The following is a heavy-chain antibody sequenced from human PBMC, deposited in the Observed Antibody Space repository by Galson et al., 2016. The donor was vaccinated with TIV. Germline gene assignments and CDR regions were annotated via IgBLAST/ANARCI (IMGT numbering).Heavy chain of an antibody. CDR2: ISWNSNSF. Sequence: SLRLSCAASGFNFDDYDMYWVRKAPGKGLEWVSGISWNSNSFGYADSVKGRFTISRDNAKNALFLEMKSLRVEDTAVYYCAKDTHPDCCVGGVGYWDAFDSWGQGTKVTVSS. CDR3: AKDTHPDCCVGGVGYWDAFDS. J-gene: IGHJ3*01. V-gene: IGHV3-9*01. CDR1: GFNFDDYD. D-gene: IGHD2-8*02.